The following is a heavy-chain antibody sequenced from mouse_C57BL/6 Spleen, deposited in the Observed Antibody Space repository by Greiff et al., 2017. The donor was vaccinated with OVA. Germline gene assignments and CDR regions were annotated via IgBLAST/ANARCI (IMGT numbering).Heavy chain of an antibody. V-gene: IGHV1-54*01. J-gene: IGHJ2*01. CDR3: ARNYGYIDY. CDR1: GYAFTNYL. Sequence: QVQLKESGAELVRPGTSVKVSCKASGYAFTNYLLEWVKQRPGQGLEWIGVINPGSGGTNYNEKLKGKATLIADTSSSTAYMQLSSLTSEDSAVYFCARNYGYIDYWGQGTTLTVSS. D-gene: IGHD2-2*01. CDR2: INPGSGGT.